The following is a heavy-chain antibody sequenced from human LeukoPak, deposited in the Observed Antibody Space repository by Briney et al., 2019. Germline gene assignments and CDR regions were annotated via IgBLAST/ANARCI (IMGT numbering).Heavy chain of an antibody. V-gene: IGHV4-4*07. CDR2: VYTNEKT. Sequence: PSPTLSLTCTVSGDSLTNFYWSWIRQPAGKGLEWIGRVYTNEKTKYNPSLKSRLTMSVDTSSNQVFLRLTSVSAADTAVYYCARDVGFPARFDSWGQGILVTASS. CDR3: ARDVGFPARFDS. CDR1: GDSLTNFY. D-gene: IGHD1-26*01. J-gene: IGHJ5*01.